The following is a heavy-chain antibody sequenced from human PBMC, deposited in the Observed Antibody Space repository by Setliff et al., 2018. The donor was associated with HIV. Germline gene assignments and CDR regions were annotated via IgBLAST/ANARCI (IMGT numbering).Heavy chain of an antibody. Sequence: PSETLSLTCTVSGDSVSSRSYYWSWIRQPPGKGLEWIGYIYYSGSTNYNPSLKSRVTISVDTSKNQFSLKLSSVIAADTAVYYCARIFGDQGYYYGMDVWGQGTTVTVSS. CDR2: IYYSGST. CDR3: ARIFGDQGYYYGMDV. D-gene: IGHD3-3*01. V-gene: IGHV4-61*01. J-gene: IGHJ6*02. CDR1: GDSVSSRSYY.